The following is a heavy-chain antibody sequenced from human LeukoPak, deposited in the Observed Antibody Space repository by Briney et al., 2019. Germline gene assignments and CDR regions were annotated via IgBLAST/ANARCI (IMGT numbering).Heavy chain of an antibody. Sequence: GGSLRLSCAASGLSFSSYAMSWVRQAPGKGLEWVSAISGSGGSTYHADSVKGRFTISRDNSKNTLNLQMNSLRADDTAIYYCAKDRRIAPADWFDPWGQGTLVTVSS. V-gene: IGHV3-23*01. D-gene: IGHD6-13*01. CDR1: GLSFSSYA. CDR3: AKDRRIAPADWFDP. CDR2: ISGSGGST. J-gene: IGHJ5*02.